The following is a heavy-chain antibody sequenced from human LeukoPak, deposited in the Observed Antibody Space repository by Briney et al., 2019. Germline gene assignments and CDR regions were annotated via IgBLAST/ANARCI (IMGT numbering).Heavy chain of an antibody. V-gene: IGHV4-31*03. Sequence: SQTLSLTCTVSGGSISSGGYYWSWIRQHPGKGLEWIGYIYYSGSTYYNPSLKSRVTISVDTSKNQFSLNVSSVTAADTAVYYCAREPYSYGFYYGMDVWGKGTTVTVSS. CDR1: GGSISSGGYY. J-gene: IGHJ6*04. CDR2: IYYSGST. D-gene: IGHD5-18*01. CDR3: AREPYSYGFYYGMDV.